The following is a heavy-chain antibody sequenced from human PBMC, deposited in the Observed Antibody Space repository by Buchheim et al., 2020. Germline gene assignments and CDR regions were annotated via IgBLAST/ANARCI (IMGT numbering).Heavy chain of an antibody. J-gene: IGHJ5*02. CDR2: ITASSSYM. V-gene: IGHV3-21*01. CDR1: GFTFSNYN. CDR3: AGYNWFNP. Sequence: EVQLVESGGGLVKPGGSLRLSCAASGFTFSNYNMNWIRQAPGKGLEWVSSITASSSYMYYADSVKGRFTISRDDAKNSLYLQMNSLRVEDTAVYYCAGYNWFNPWGQGTL.